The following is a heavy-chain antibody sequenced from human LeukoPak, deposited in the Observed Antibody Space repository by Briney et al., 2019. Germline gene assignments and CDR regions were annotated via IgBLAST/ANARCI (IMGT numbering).Heavy chain of an antibody. CDR3: ARDHVVGLAPFDP. Sequence: VASVKVSCKASGYTFTSYDINWVRQATGQGLEWMGWMNPNSGNTGYAQKFQGRVTITMDTSASTAYMELSSLRSEDTAVYYCARDHVVGLAPFDPWGQGTLVTVSS. D-gene: IGHD2-15*01. V-gene: IGHV1-8*01. J-gene: IGHJ5*02. CDR2: MNPNSGNT. CDR1: GYTFTSYD.